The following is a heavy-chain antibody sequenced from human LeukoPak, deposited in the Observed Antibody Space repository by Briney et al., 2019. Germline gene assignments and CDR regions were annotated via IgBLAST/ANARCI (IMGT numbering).Heavy chain of an antibody. J-gene: IGHJ4*02. CDR3: ALEGYVDTAMATFDY. CDR1: GFTFSSYE. D-gene: IGHD5-18*01. Sequence: GGSLRLSCAASGFTFSSYEMNWVRQAPGKGLEWVSYISSSGSTIYYADSVKGRFTISRDNSKNTLYLQMNSLRAEDTAVYYCALEGYVDTAMATFDYWGQGTLVTVSS. V-gene: IGHV3-48*03. CDR2: ISSSGSTI.